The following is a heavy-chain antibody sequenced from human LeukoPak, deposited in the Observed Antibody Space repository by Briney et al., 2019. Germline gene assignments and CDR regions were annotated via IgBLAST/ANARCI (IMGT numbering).Heavy chain of an antibody. Sequence: GGSLRLSCAASGFTFSSYEMNWVRQAPGKGLEWVSYISTSGNNIHYADSVKGRFTISRDNARNSLYLQMDSLRVEDMAVYYCARSLHVVATNDAFDTWGQGTMVIVSS. J-gene: IGHJ3*02. CDR1: GFTFSSYE. CDR2: ISTSGNNI. CDR3: ARSLHVVATNDAFDT. D-gene: IGHD5-12*01. V-gene: IGHV3-48*03.